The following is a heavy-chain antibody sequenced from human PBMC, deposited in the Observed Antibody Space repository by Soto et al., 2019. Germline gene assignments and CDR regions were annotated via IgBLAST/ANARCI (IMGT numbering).Heavy chain of an antibody. D-gene: IGHD2-2*01. CDR3: ARAPIVVVPAAIGTNAFDI. Sequence: SETLSLTCTVSGGSISSGGYYWSWIRQHPGKGLEWIGYIYYSGSTYYNPSLKSRVTISVDTSKNQFSLKLSSVTAADTAVYYCARAPIVVVPAAIGTNAFDIWGQGTMVTVSS. J-gene: IGHJ3*02. V-gene: IGHV4-31*03. CDR1: GGSISSGGYY. CDR2: IYYSGST.